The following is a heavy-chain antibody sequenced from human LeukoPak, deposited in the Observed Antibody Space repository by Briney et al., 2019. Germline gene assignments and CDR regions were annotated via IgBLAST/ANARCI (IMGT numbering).Heavy chain of an antibody. CDR3: ARETGSSGYYAHY. D-gene: IGHD3-22*01. V-gene: IGHV4-39*07. J-gene: IGHJ4*02. Sequence: PSETLSLTCTVSGGSISSSSYYWGWIRQPPGKGLEWIGSIYYSGSTYYNPSLKSRVTISVDTSKNQFSLKLSSVTAADTAVYYCARETGSSGYYAHYWGQGTLVTVSS. CDR2: IYYSGST. CDR1: GGSISSSSYY.